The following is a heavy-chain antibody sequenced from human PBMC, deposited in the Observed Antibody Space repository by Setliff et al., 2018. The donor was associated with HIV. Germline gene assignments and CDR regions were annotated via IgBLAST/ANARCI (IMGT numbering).Heavy chain of an antibody. CDR3: ARHRADYVWGSYRYFNWFDP. V-gene: IGHV5-51*01. CDR1: GYIFTTYW. CDR2: IYPSDSDT. Sequence: PGESLKISCKASGYIFTTYWIGWERQMPGKGLEWMGVIYPSDSDTRYNPSFQGHVTISVDTSISTAYLQWSSLEASDTAMYYCARHRADYVWGSYRYFNWFDPWGQGTLVTVSS. J-gene: IGHJ5*02. D-gene: IGHD3-16*02.